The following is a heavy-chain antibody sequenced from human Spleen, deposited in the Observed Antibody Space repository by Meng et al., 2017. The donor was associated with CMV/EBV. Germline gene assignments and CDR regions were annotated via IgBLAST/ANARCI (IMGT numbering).Heavy chain of an antibody. J-gene: IGHJ4*02. Sequence: CQASGYTFTIYGISWVRQAPGHGLEWMGWISAYNGNTNYAQKLQGRVTMTTDTSTSTAYMELRSLRSDDTAVYYCARDWNSWGSYFDYWGQGTLVTVSS. D-gene: IGHD1-7*01. CDR3: ARDWNSWGSYFDY. CDR1: GYTFTIYG. CDR2: ISAYNGNT. V-gene: IGHV1-18*01.